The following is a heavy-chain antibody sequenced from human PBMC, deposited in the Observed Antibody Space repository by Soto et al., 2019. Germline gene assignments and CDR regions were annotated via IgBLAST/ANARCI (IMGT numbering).Heavy chain of an antibody. CDR2: IYYSGST. D-gene: IGHD2-15*01. V-gene: IGHV4-39*02. CDR1: GGSISSSSYY. J-gene: IGHJ5*02. Sequence: QLQLQESGPGLVKPSETLSLTCTVSGGSISSSSYYWGWIRQPPGKGLEWIGSIYYSGSTYYNPSLKSRVTISVDTSKNQFSLKLSSVTAADTAVYYCARDIVVVVAATPRDWFDPWGQGTLVTVSS. CDR3: ARDIVVVVAATPRDWFDP.